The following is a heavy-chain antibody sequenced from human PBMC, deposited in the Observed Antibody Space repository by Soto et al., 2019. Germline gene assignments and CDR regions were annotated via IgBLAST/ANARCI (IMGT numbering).Heavy chain of an antibody. CDR2: INAGNGNT. CDR1: GYTFTSYA. CDR3: ARAFMRDNEIATIIFDY. V-gene: IGHV1-3*01. J-gene: IGHJ4*02. D-gene: IGHD5-12*01. Sequence: ASVKVSCKASGYTFTSYAMHWVRQAPGQRLEWMGWINAGNGNTKYSQKFQGRVTITRDTSASTAYMELSSLRSEDTAVYYCARAFMRDNEIATIIFDYWGQGTLVTVSS.